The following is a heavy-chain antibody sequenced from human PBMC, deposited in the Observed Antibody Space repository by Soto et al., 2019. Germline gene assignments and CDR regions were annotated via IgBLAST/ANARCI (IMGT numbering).Heavy chain of an antibody. CDR1: GGSISSGDYY. J-gene: IGHJ4*02. Sequence: QVQLQESGPGLVKPSQTLSLTCSVSGGSISSGDYYWSWTRQPPGKGLEWIGYIYYSGSTYYNPSLKSRVTISVDTSKNQFSLKLSSVTAADTAVYYCARSSGGSWYGVPDYWGQGTLVTVSS. D-gene: IGHD2-15*01. V-gene: IGHV4-30-4*01. CDR3: ARSSGGSWYGVPDY. CDR2: IYYSGST.